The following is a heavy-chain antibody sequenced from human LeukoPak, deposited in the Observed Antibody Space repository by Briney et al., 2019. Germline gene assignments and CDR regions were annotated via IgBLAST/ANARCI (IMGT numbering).Heavy chain of an antibody. CDR1: GFTFDDYA. J-gene: IGHJ4*02. CDR3: ARDYTGHFDY. CDR2: ISWNSGSI. Sequence: PGGSLRLSCAASGFTFDDYAMHWVRQAPGKGLEWVSGISWNSGSIGYADSVKGRFTISRDNAKNSLYLQMNSLRAEDTALYYCARDYTGHFDYWGQGTLVTVSS. V-gene: IGHV3-9*01.